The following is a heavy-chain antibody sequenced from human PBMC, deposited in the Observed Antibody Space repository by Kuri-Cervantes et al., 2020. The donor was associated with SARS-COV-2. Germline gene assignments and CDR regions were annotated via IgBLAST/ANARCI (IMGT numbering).Heavy chain of an antibody. Sequence: SETLSLTCTVAGGSISSGGYYWSWIRQPSGKGLEWIGYIYYSGSTYYNPSLKSRVTISVDTSKNQFSLKLSSVTAADTAVYYCARESSYITIFGVVTRYGMDVWGQGTTVTVSS. D-gene: IGHD3-3*01. CDR2: IYYSGST. CDR1: GGSISSGGYY. CDR3: ARESSYITIFGVVTRYGMDV. V-gene: IGHV4-30-4*01. J-gene: IGHJ6*02.